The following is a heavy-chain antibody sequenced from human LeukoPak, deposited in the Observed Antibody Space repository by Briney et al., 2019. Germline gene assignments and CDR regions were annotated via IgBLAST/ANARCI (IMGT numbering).Heavy chain of an antibody. CDR2: IRYDGSNK. V-gene: IGHV3-30*02. CDR1: GFTFSSYG. Sequence: GGSLRLSCAASGFTFSSYGMHWVRQAPGKGLEWVTFIRYDGSNKYYADSVKGRFTISRDNSKNTLYLRMNSLRAEDTAVYYCARTYYDILTGYNPYFDYWGQGILVTVSS. D-gene: IGHD3-9*01. J-gene: IGHJ4*02. CDR3: ARTYYDILTGYNPYFDY.